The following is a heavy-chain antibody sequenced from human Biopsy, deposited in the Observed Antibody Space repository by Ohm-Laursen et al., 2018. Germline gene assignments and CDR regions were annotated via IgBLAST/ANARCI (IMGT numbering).Heavy chain of an antibody. Sequence: SLRLSCAASGFTFSNYAMTWVRQAPGKGLEWVSSIGGSGTSTYYADSVKGRFTISRDNSKNTMYLEMNSLGAEDTALYYCAKDLSYYYISGTTNHYYGLDVWGRGTTVTVSS. CDR3: AKDLSYYYISGTTNHYYGLDV. D-gene: IGHD3-10*01. CDR1: GFTFSNYA. CDR2: IGGSGTST. V-gene: IGHV3-23*01. J-gene: IGHJ6*02.